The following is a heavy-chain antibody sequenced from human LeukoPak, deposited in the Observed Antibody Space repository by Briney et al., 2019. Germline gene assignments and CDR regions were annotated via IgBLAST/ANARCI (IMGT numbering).Heavy chain of an antibody. D-gene: IGHD2-15*01. CDR3: ASQFTPLSGMDV. CDR2: LIPLFGIT. J-gene: IGHJ6*02. V-gene: IGHV1-69*04. Sequence: GASVKVSCKASGGTFSNYAFSWVRQAPGQGLEWVGRLIPLFGITNYAQKFEGRVTITAGKSTSTAYMELSSLRSEDTAVYFCASQFTPLSGMDVWGQGTTVTVSS. CDR1: GGTFSNYA.